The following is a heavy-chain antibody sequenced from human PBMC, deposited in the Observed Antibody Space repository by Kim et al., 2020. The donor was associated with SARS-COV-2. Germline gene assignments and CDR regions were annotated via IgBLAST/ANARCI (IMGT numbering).Heavy chain of an antibody. V-gene: IGHV4-31*03. D-gene: IGHD2-2*01. CDR3: ASFCSITSCRWFDP. CDR1: GGSISSGGYY. CDR2: IYYSGST. Sequence: SETLSLTCTVSGGSISSGGYYWSWIRQYPGKGLEWIGYIYYSGSTYYNPSLRSRVSISVDPSKNQFSLKLNSVTPADTAVYYCASFCSITSCRWFDPWG. J-gene: IGHJ5*02.